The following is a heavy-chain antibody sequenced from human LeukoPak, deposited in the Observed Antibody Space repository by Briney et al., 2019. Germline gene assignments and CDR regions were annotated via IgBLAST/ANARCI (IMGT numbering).Heavy chain of an antibody. D-gene: IGHD3-10*01. CDR1: GFTFSTYS. V-gene: IGHV3-21*01. CDR3: ARDYYGSGSGDV. CDR2: ISSSSSYI. J-gene: IGHJ6*02. Sequence: PGGSLRLSCAASGFTFSTYSMNWVRQAPGKGLEWVSSISSSSSYIYYADSVKGRFTISRDNAKKSLYLQMNSLRAEDTAVYYCARDYYGSGSGDVWGQGTTVTVSS.